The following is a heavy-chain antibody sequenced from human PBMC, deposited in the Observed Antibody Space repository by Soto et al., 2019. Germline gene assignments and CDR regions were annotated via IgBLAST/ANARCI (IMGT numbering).Heavy chain of an antibody. D-gene: IGHD3-16*01. J-gene: IGHJ3*02. Sequence: ASVKVSCKTSGYTFTKHGINWVRQAPGQGLEWMGWINPYNANTNYAQKLQGRVTMTTDTSTSTAYMDLRSLTSDDTAVYYCARDRVAGIWGDAFDIWGQGTMVTVSS. V-gene: IGHV1-18*04. CDR3: ARDRVAGIWGDAFDI. CDR1: GYTFTKHG. CDR2: INPYNANT.